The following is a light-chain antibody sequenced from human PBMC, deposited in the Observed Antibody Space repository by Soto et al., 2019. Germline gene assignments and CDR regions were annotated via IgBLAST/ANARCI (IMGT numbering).Light chain of an antibody. V-gene: IGLV1-40*01. Sequence: QPVLTQPPSVSGAPGQRVTISCTGSISNIGAGYDVHWYQQLPGAAPKLLIYANSHRPSGVPDRFSGSKSGASASLAITWLQAEDEADYYCQSYDSNLSGSLFGGGTKLTVL. CDR3: QSYDSNLSGSL. J-gene: IGLJ2*01. CDR2: ANS. CDR1: ISNIGAGYD.